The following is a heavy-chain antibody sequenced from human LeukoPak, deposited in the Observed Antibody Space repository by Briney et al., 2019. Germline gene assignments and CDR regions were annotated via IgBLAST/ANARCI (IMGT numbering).Heavy chain of an antibody. CDR3: AKVSGYSYGEFDY. D-gene: IGHD5-18*01. Sequence: PGGSLRLSCAASGFTFSSYGMHWVRQAPGKGLEWVAVIWYDRSNKYYADSVKGRFTISRDNSKNTLYLQMNSLRAEDTAVYYCAKVSGYSYGEFDYWGQGTLVTVSS. CDR2: IWYDRSNK. J-gene: IGHJ4*02. V-gene: IGHV3-33*06. CDR1: GFTFSSYG.